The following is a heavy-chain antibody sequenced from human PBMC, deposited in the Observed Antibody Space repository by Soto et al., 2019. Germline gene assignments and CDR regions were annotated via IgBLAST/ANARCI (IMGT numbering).Heavy chain of an antibody. V-gene: IGHV4-59*01. CDR1: GGSISSYY. D-gene: IGHD6-19*01. Sequence: SETLSLTCTVSGGSISSYYWSWIRQPPGKGLEWIGYIYYSGSTNYNPSLKSRVTISVDTSKNQFSLKLSSVTAADTAVYYCAREVPRLEQWNAFDIWGQGTMVTVS. CDR2: IYYSGST. J-gene: IGHJ3*02. CDR3: AREVPRLEQWNAFDI.